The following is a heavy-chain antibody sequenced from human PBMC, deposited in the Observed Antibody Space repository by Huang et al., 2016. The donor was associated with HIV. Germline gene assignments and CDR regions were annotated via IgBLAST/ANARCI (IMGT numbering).Heavy chain of an antibody. CDR2: ISYDGSNK. Sequence: QVQLVESGGGVVQPGRSLRLSCAASRFTFSNCAMHWVRQAPGKGLECVAVISYDGSNKYYADSVKGRFTISRDNSKNTLYRQMNSLRAEDTAVYYCARDLWLRDLYYYYYMDVWGKGTTVTVSS. V-gene: IGHV3-30-3*01. CDR1: RFTFSNCA. CDR3: ARDLWLRDLYYYYYMDV. D-gene: IGHD5-12*01. J-gene: IGHJ6*03.